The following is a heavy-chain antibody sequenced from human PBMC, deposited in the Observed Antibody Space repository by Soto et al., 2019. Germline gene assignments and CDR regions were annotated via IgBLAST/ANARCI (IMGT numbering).Heavy chain of an antibody. J-gene: IGHJ4*02. D-gene: IGHD3-3*01. Sequence: GGSLRLSCAASGFTFSSYWMHWVRQAPGEGLIWVSRIKTDGSTTSYADSLKGRFTISRDNPKNTLFLQMNSLRAEDTAVYYFAKSKRSYDFWSGYYLPPFDYWGQGTLVTVSS. V-gene: IGHV3-74*01. CDR2: IKTDGSTT. CDR1: GFTFSSYW. CDR3: AKSKRSYDFWSGYYLPPFDY.